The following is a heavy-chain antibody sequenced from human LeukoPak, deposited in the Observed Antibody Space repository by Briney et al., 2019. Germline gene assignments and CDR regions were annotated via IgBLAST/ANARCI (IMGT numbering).Heavy chain of an antibody. CDR3: AKPGTVVVPAAVEYYYYYMDV. CDR1: GFTFSSYG. V-gene: IGHV3-30*02. Sequence: GGSLRLSCAASGFTFSSYGRHWVRQAPGKGLEWVAFIRYDGSNKYYADSVKGRFTISRDNSKNTLYLQMNSLRAEDTAVYYCAKPGTVVVPAAVEYYYYYMDVWGKGTTVTVSS. CDR2: IRYDGSNK. D-gene: IGHD2-2*01. J-gene: IGHJ6*03.